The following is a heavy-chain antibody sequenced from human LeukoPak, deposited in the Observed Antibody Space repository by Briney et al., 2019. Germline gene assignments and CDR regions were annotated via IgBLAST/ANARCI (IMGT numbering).Heavy chain of an antibody. V-gene: IGHV1-18*01. CDR2: ISAYSGNT. J-gene: IGHJ4*02. D-gene: IGHD6-13*01. CDR3: ARPIAAAGIYYFDY. CDR1: GYTFSSYG. Sequence: ASVKVSCKASGYTFSSYGISWVRQAPGQGLEWMGWISAYSGNTNYEQKVQGRVTMTTDTPTSTAYMELRSLRSDDTAVYYCARPIAAAGIYYFDYWGQGTLVTVSS.